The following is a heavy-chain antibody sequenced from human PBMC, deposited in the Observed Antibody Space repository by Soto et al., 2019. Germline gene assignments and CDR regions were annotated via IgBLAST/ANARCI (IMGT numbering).Heavy chain of an antibody. J-gene: IGHJ4*02. Sequence: GASVKVSCKASGYTFTSYSINWVRQAPGQGLEWMGWISTYTGNTNYAQNLQGRVTMTTDTSTSTAYMELSSLRSDDTAVYYCARAAGEMAAAVDYWGQGTLVTVSS. CDR1: GYTFTSYS. CDR2: ISTYTGNT. V-gene: IGHV1-18*01. D-gene: IGHD3-16*01. CDR3: ARAAGEMAAAVDY.